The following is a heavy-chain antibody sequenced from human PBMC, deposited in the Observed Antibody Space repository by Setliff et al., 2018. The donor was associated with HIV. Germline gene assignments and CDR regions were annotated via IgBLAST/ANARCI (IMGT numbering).Heavy chain of an antibody. CDR2: INHSGST. V-gene: IGHV4-34*01. CDR1: GGSFSGYY. Sequence: PSETLSLTCAVYGGSFSGYYWSWIRQPPGKGLEWIGEINHSGSTNYNPSLKSRVTISVDTSKNQFSLKLSSVTAADTAVYYCARLSLSLVRGIINSGDRFFDYWGQGSLVTVSS. D-gene: IGHD3-10*01. CDR3: ARLSLSLVRGIINSGDRFFDY. J-gene: IGHJ4*02.